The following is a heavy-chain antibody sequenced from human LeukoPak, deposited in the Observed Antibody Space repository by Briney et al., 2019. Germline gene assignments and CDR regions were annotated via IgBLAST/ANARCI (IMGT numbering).Heavy chain of an antibody. Sequence: ESSETLSLTCAVYGGSFSGYYWSWIRQPPGKGLEWIGEINHSGSTNYNPSLKSRVTISVETSKNQFSLKLSSVTAADTAVYYCARGPTDDAFDIWGQGTMVTVSS. CDR2: INHSGST. J-gene: IGHJ3*02. V-gene: IGHV4-34*01. CDR3: ARGPTDDAFDI. CDR1: GGSFSGYY.